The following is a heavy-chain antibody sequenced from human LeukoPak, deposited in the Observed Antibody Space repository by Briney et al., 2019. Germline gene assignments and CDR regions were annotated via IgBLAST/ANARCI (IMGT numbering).Heavy chain of an antibody. CDR1: GDSISGYQ. V-gene: IGHV4-4*07. CDR2: TYISGST. Sequence: SETLSLTCTVSGDSISGYQWNWIRPPAGKGLEWIGRTYISGSTNYNPSLQSRVTISVDQAREQFSLRLSSVTAADTAVYFCARGAPVAVAAFDYWGQGIMVTVSS. CDR3: ARGAPVAVAAFDY. J-gene: IGHJ4*02. D-gene: IGHD2-15*01.